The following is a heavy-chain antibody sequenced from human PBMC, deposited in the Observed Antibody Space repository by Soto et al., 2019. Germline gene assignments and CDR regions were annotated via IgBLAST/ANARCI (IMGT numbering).Heavy chain of an antibody. Sequence: ASVKVSCKASGYTFTSYYMHWVRQAPGQGLEWMGIINPSGGSTSYAQKFQGRVTMTRDTSTSTVYMELSSLRSEDTAVYYCASEHSRLLVPKNSYYYYGMDVWGQGTTVTVSS. CDR2: INPSGGST. J-gene: IGHJ6*02. CDR3: ASEHSRLLVPKNSYYYYGMDV. V-gene: IGHV1-46*01. D-gene: IGHD3-10*01. CDR1: GYTFTSYY.